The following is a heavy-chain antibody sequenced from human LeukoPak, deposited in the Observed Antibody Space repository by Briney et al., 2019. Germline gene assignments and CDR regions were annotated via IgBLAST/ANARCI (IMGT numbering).Heavy chain of an antibody. CDR2: ISSRSDYT. Sequence: GRSLTPSCAPPAFTFTNYYMSWIRQPPRNGLGWDSYISSRSDYTYFAHSVKGRFTLSRDNAKHSLYLQMNRLRAEDTAVYYCARSVESAYYGGECHSQYFQHWGQGTLVSVSA. V-gene: IGHV3-11*03. D-gene: IGHD2-21*01. CDR1: AFTFTNYY. CDR3: ARSVESAYYGGECHSQYFQH. J-gene: IGHJ1*01.